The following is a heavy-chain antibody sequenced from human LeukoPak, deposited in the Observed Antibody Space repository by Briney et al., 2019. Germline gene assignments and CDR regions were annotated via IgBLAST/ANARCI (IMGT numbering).Heavy chain of an antibody. CDR2: INHSGST. J-gene: IGHJ3*02. V-gene: IGHV4-34*01. Sequence: SETLSLTCAVYGGSFSGYYWSWIRQPPGKGLEWIGEINHSGSTNYNPSLKSRVTISVDTSKNQFSLKLSSVTAADTAVYYCASRLNWGPGAFDIWGQGTMVAVSS. CDR1: GGSFSGYY. D-gene: IGHD7-27*01. CDR3: ASRLNWGPGAFDI.